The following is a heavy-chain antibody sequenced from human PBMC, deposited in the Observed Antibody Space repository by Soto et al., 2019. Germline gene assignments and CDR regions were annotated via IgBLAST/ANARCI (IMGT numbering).Heavy chain of an antibody. CDR2: TYHSGTT. D-gene: IGHD6-13*01. V-gene: IGHV4-4*02. CDR1: GDSINNSHW. Sequence: QVQLQESGPGLVQPSGTLSLTCAVSGDSINNSHWWSWVRQTPGKGLEWIGETYHSGTTNYNPSLKTRVTIPINKSKNQFSLKMNSATAADTAVYYCAREVNSSPARGPNWFDPWGQGTLVTVSS. CDR3: AREVNSSPARGPNWFDP. J-gene: IGHJ5*02.